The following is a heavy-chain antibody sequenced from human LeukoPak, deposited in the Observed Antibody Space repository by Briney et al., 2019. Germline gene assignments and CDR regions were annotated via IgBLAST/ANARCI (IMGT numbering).Heavy chain of an antibody. Sequence: ASVKVSCKVSGYTLTELSMHWVRQAPGKGLEWMGGFDPEDGETIYAQKFQGRVTMTEDTSTDTAYLELSSLRSEDTAVYYCASWRLVGATVFYGMDVWGQGTTVTVSS. V-gene: IGHV1-24*01. CDR3: ASWRLVGATVFYGMDV. CDR1: GYTLTELS. CDR2: FDPEDGET. J-gene: IGHJ6*02. D-gene: IGHD1-26*01.